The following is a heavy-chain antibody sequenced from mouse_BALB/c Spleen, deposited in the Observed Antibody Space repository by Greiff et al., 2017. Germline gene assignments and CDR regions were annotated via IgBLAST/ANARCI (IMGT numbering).Heavy chain of an antibody. D-gene: IGHD4-1*01. CDR3: ARGSGTGYFDY. J-gene: IGHJ2*01. Sequence: QVQLQQSGAELVRPGTSVKVSCKASGYAFTNYLIEWVKQRPGQGLEWIGVINPGSGGTNYNEKFKGKATLTADKSSSTAYMQLSSLTSDDSAVYFCARGSGTGYFDYWGQGTTLTVSS. V-gene: IGHV1-54*01. CDR1: GYAFTNYL. CDR2: INPGSGGT.